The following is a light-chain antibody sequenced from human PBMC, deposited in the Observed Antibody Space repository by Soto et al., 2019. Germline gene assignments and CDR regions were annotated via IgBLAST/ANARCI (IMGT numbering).Light chain of an antibody. J-gene: IGKJ4*01. V-gene: IGKV1-8*01. CDR3: QQYYTYPLT. CDR1: QDIASY. CDR2: AAS. Sequence: AIRMTQSPSSFSASTGDRVTITCRASQDIASYLAWYQQKPGKAPKLLIYAASTLQSGVPSRFSGSGSGTDFTLTISNLQSEDFATYYCQQYYTYPLTFGGGTKVEIK.